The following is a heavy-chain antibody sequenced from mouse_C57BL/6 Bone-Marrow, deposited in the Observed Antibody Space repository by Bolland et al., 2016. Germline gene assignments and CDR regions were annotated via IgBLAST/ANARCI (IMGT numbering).Heavy chain of an antibody. J-gene: IGHJ4*01. V-gene: IGHV5-12*01. CDR3: ARQGPGGSAMDH. Sequence: DTVKGRFTISRDNAKNTLYLQMSRLKSEDTAMYYCARQGPGGSAMDHWGQGTS. D-gene: IGHD1-1*01.